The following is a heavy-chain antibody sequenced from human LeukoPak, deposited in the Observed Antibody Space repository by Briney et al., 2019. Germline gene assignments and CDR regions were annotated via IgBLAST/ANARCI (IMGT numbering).Heavy chain of an antibody. CDR3: ARDLFGYLSSSGWDFDY. Sequence: ASVKVSCKASGYTFTSYGISWVRQAPGQGLEWMGWTSAYNGNTNYAQKLQGRVTMTTDTSTSTAYMELRSLRSDDTAVYYCARDLFGYLSSSGWDFDYWGQGTLVTVSS. CDR1: GYTFTSYG. J-gene: IGHJ4*02. D-gene: IGHD6-19*01. V-gene: IGHV1-18*01. CDR2: TSAYNGNT.